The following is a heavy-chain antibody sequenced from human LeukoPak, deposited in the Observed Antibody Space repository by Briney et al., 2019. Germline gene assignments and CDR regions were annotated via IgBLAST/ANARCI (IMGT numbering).Heavy chain of an antibody. Sequence: ASVKVSCKASGGTFSSYAISWVRQAPGQGLEWMGGIIPIFGTANYAQRFQGRVTITTDESTSTAYMELSSLRSEDTAVYYCARDPYYDSSGYHYFDYWGQGTLVTVSS. D-gene: IGHD3-22*01. CDR1: GGTFSSYA. J-gene: IGHJ4*02. CDR3: ARDPYYDSSGYHYFDY. CDR2: IIPIFGTA. V-gene: IGHV1-69*05.